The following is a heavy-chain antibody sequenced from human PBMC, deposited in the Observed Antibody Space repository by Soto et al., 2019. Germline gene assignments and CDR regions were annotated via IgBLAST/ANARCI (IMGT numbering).Heavy chain of an antibody. V-gene: IGHV3-64D*06. CDR1: GFTFSNYV. CDR3: SRGEFLSSGGFFDY. J-gene: IGHJ4*02. CDR2: IRSNGGTT. D-gene: IGHD3-16*01. Sequence: GGSLRLSCSASGFTFSNYVMHWVRQAPGKGLEYVSAIRSNGGTTYYADSVKGRFTISRDNSKNTLYLQMTSLRAEDTAVYYCSRGEFLSSGGFFDYWGQGTLVTVSS.